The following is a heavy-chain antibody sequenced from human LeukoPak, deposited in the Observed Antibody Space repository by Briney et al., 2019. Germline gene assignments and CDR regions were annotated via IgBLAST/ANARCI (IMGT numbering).Heavy chain of an antibody. CDR1: GGSFSGYY. CDR3: ASVQSPPPGPRGI. CDR2: INHSGST. Sequence: PSETLSLTCAVYGGSFSGYYWSWIRQPPGKGLEWIGEINHSGSTNYNPSLKSRVTISVDTSKNQFSLKLSSVTAADTAVYYCASVQSPPPGPRGIWGQGTMVTVSS. J-gene: IGHJ3*02. V-gene: IGHV4-34*01. D-gene: IGHD3-10*02.